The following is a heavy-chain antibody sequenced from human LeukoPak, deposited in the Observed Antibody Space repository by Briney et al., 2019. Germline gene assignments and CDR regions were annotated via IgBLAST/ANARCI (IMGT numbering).Heavy chain of an antibody. CDR2: FYTGGTA. Sequence: PGGSLRLSCAASGFTVSSSYMSWVRQAPGKGLEWVSVFYTGGTAYYADSVKGRFTISRDNSKNTLYLQMNSLRAEDTAVYFCARDHLGGFCDRTSCHTNFYSWGQGTLVTASS. CDR1: GFTVSSSY. J-gene: IGHJ4*02. D-gene: IGHD2-2*02. CDR3: ARDHLGGFCDRTSCHTNFYS. V-gene: IGHV3-53*01.